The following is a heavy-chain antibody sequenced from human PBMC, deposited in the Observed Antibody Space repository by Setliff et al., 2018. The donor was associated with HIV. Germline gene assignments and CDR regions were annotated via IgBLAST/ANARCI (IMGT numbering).Heavy chain of an antibody. CDR2: IYYSGST. V-gene: IGHV4-59*01. CDR1: GGSISSYY. D-gene: IGHD6-13*01. J-gene: IGHJ6*03. CDR3: ARGSSWQYYYYYYMDV. Sequence: PSETLSLTCTVSGGSISSYYWSWIRQPPGKGLEWIGYIYYSGSTNYNPSLKSRVTISVDTSKNQFSLKLSSVTAADTAVYYCARGSSWQYYYYYYMDVWGKGTKVTVSS.